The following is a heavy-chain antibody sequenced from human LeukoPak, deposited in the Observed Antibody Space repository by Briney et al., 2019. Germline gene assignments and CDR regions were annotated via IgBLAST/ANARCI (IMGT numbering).Heavy chain of an antibody. CDR3: ARAPTTVTYYFDY. D-gene: IGHD4-17*01. J-gene: IGHJ4*02. CDR1: GGSISSGGSY. Sequence: SETLSLTCTVSGGSISSGGSYWSWIRQHPGKGLEWIGYIYYSGSTHYNPSLKSRVTISVDTSKNQFSLKLSSVTAADTAVYYCARAPTTVTYYFDYWGQGTLVTVSS. V-gene: IGHV4-31*03. CDR2: IYYSGST.